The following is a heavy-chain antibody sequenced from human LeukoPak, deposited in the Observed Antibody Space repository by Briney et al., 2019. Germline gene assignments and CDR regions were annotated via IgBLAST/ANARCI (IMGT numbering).Heavy chain of an antibody. Sequence: SETLSLTCTVSGDSISRESWSWIRQAPGKGLECIGYSYDSWRMNYNPSLQSRVTISLDTSKNRLSLQLNSVAAADTAVYYCARRIQLWSYWHFDLWGRGTLVTVTS. CDR2: SYDSWRM. CDR1: GDSISRES. D-gene: IGHD1-1*01. J-gene: IGHJ2*01. CDR3: ARRIQLWSYWHFDL. V-gene: IGHV4-4*08.